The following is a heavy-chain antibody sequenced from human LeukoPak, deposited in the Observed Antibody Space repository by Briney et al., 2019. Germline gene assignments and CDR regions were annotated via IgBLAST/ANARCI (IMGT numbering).Heavy chain of an antibody. V-gene: IGHV4-59*01. D-gene: IGHD1-26*01. J-gene: IGHJ4*02. Sequence: SETLSLTCTVPGGSISSYYWSWIRQPPGKGLEWIGYIYYRGSTNYNPSLKSRITISVDTSKNQFSLKLGSVTAADTAVYYCARGRGSYSTTIDYWGQGALVTVSS. CDR2: IYYRGST. CDR3: ARGRGSYSTTIDY. CDR1: GGSISSYY.